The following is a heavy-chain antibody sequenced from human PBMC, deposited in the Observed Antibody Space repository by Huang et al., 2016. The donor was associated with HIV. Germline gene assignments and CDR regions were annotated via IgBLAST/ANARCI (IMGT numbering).Heavy chain of an antibody. D-gene: IGHD3-22*01. CDR2: ISVYNGKT. CDR3: ARERYYYDRSGYYTPVEYFHH. V-gene: IGHV1-18*01. J-gene: IGHJ1*01. CDR1: GYTFTNYA. Sequence: QVQLVQSGAEVKKPGASVKVSCKASGYTFTNYAINWVRQAPGQSLEWIGGISVYNGKTNYAQKVQGRVTMTKDTSTSTAYMELRSLISDDTAVYYCARERYYYDRSGYYTPVEYFHHWGQGTLVTVSS.